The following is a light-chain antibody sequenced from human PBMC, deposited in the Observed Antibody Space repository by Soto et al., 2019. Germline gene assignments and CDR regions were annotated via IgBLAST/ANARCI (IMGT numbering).Light chain of an antibody. CDR3: HQYAVSPLT. V-gene: IGKV3-20*01. CDR2: DAS. Sequence: EIVLTQSPGTLSLSPGESATLSCRASQSVGRNYLAWFHHKPDQAPRLLIYDASNRATGVPDRFSGSGSGTDFTLSVTSLGPVDFAVYYCHQYAVSPLTFGGGTTVEIK. J-gene: IGKJ4*01. CDR1: QSVGRNY.